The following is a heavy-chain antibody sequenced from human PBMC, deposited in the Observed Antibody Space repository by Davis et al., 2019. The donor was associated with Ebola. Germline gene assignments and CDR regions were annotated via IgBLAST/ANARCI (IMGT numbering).Heavy chain of an antibody. CDR2: IYHSGST. J-gene: IGHJ4*02. V-gene: IGHV4-59*12. D-gene: IGHD5-24*01. CDR3: ARREMATTLDY. Sequence: PSETLSLTCTVSGGSISSYYWSWIRQPPGKGLEWIGEIYHSGSTNYNPSLKSRVTISVDKSKNQFSLKLSSVTAADTAVYYCARREMATTLDYWGQGTLVTVSS. CDR1: GGSISSYY.